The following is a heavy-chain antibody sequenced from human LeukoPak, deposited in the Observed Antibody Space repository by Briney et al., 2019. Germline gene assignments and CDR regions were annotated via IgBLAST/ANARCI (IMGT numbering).Heavy chain of an antibody. Sequence: GGSLRLSCTASGFTFGDYAMSWVRQALGKGLEWVGFIRSKAYGGTTEYAASVKGRFTISRDDSKSIAYLQMNSLKTEDTAVYYCTRDRGSTSPYGMDVWGQGTTVTVSS. V-gene: IGHV3-49*04. D-gene: IGHD2-2*01. CDR1: GFTFGDYA. CDR3: TRDRGSTSPYGMDV. J-gene: IGHJ6*02. CDR2: IRSKAYGGTT.